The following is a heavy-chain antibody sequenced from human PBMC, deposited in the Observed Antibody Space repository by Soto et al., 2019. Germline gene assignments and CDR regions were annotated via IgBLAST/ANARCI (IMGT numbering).Heavy chain of an antibody. D-gene: IGHD1-26*01. CDR2: IIPIFGTA. CDR3: ARHRSTTPVGDYYYGMDV. J-gene: IGHJ6*02. CDR1: GGTFSSYA. V-gene: IGHV1-69*13. Sequence: SVKVSCKASGGTFSSYAISWVRQAPGQGLEWMGGIIPIFGTANYAQKFQGRVTITADESTSTAYMELSSLRSEDTAVYYCARHRSTTPVGDYYYGMDVWGQGTTVTVSS.